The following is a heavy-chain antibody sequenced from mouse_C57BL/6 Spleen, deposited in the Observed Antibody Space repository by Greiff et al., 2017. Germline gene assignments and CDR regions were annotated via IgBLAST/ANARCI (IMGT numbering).Heavy chain of an antibody. D-gene: IGHD2-1*01. CDR3: ARRGNYPYAMDY. J-gene: IGHJ4*01. Sequence: EVMLVESGGGLVKPGGSLKLSCAASGFTFSDYGMHWVRQAPEKGLEWVAYISSGSSTIYYADTVKGRFTISRDNAKNTLFLPMTSLRSEDTDMYYCARRGNYPYAMDYWGQGTSVTVSS. V-gene: IGHV5-17*01. CDR1: GFTFSDYG. CDR2: ISSGSSTI.